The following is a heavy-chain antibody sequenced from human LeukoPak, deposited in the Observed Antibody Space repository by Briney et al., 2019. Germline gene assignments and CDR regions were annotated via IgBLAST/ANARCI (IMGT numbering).Heavy chain of an antibody. J-gene: IGHJ5*02. D-gene: IGHD1-20*01. CDR2: ISAGGDAT. CDR3: AKRLIPGATHWFDP. Sequence: PARSLRLSCAASGFTFSNYAMSWVRQTPGKLLECGSSISAGGDATYYADSVKGRFTISRDNAKSTLYLQMNRLRAEHTAVYYCAKRLIPGATHWFDPWGQGTLVTVSS. CDR1: GFTFSNYA. V-gene: IGHV3-23*01.